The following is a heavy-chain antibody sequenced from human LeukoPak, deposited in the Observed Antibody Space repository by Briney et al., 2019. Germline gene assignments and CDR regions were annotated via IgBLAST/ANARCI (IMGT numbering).Heavy chain of an antibody. CDR2: IRYDGSNK. D-gene: IGHD1-26*01. Sequence: PGGSLRLSCAASGFSFSTYGMHWVRQAPGKGLEWVAFIRYDGSNKYYAVSVKGRFTISRDNSRNTLYLQMNSLRVEDTAVYYCAKEPREWELPDYWGQGTLVTVSS. J-gene: IGHJ4*02. V-gene: IGHV3-30*02. CDR3: AKEPREWELPDY. CDR1: GFSFSTYG.